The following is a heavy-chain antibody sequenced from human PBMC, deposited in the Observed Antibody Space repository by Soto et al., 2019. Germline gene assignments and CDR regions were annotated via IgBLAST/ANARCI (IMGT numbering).Heavy chain of an antibody. CDR3: ARESRVRGVIYYYGMDV. CDR1: GFTFSSYG. D-gene: IGHD3-10*01. Sequence: GGSLRLSCAASGFTFSSYGMHWVRQAPGKGLEWVAVIWYEGSNKDYADSGKGRFTICRDNSKTTLYLQMNCLRAQGTAVYYCARESRVRGVIYYYGMDVWGQGTTVTVSS. CDR2: IWYEGSNK. V-gene: IGHV3-33*01. J-gene: IGHJ6*02.